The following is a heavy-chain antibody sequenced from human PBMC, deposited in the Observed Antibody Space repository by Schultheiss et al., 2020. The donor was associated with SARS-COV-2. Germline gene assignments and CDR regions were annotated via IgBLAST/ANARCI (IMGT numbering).Heavy chain of an antibody. V-gene: IGHV3-9*01. J-gene: IGHJ4*02. CDR3: ARDRFRFDY. D-gene: IGHD3-10*01. CDR1: GFTFDDYA. CDR2: ISWNSGSI. Sequence: GGSLRLSCAASGFTFDDYAMHWVRQAPGKGLEWVSGISWNSGSIGYADSVKDRFTISRDNSKNTLYLQMNSLRAEDTAVYYCARDRFRFDYWGQGTLVTVSS.